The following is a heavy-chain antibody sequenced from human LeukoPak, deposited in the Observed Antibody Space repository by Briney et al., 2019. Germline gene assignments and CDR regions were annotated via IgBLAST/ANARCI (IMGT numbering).Heavy chain of an antibody. Sequence: QPGGSLRLSCAASGSTFSSYAMSWVRQAPGKGLEWVSSISANGGRTYYADSVKGRFTISRDNAKNSLYLQMNSLRAEDTAVYYCARSPDSRSWYKIDYWGQGTLVTVSS. J-gene: IGHJ4*02. D-gene: IGHD6-13*01. V-gene: IGHV3-23*01. CDR1: GSTFSSYA. CDR2: ISANGGRT. CDR3: ARSPDSRSWYKIDY.